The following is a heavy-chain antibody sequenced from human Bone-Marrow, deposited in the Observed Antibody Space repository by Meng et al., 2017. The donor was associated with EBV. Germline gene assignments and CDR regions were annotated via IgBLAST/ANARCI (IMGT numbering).Heavy chain of an antibody. J-gene: IGHJ4*02. CDR1: GFTFSRDW. Sequence: EVQLVESGGGLVLPGGCLRFSCAASGFTFSRDWMHWVRQVPGKGLVWVSRINSDGSSTSYADSVKGRFTISRDNAKNTLYLQMNSLRAEDTAVYYCARDPYIYGDYGRGDYWGQGTLVTVSS. CDR2: INSDGSST. V-gene: IGHV3-74*01. D-gene: IGHD4-17*01. CDR3: ARDPYIYGDYGRGDY.